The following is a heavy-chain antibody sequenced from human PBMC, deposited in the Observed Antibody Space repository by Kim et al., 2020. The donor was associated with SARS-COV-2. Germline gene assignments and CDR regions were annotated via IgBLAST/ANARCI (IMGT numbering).Heavy chain of an antibody. D-gene: IGHD3-10*01. CDR3: ARADGSGSGFDP. Sequence: KYYADSVKGRFTISRDNSKNPLYLQMNSLRAEDTAVYYCARADGSGSGFDPWGQGTLVTVSS. V-gene: IGHV3-30*01. CDR2: K. J-gene: IGHJ5*02.